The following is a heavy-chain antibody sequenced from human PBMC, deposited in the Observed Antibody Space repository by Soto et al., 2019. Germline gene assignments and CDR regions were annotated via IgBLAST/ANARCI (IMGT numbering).Heavy chain of an antibody. CDR3: ASHSSSRPYYYYYMDV. Sequence: GESLKISCKGSGYSFTSYWIGWVRQMPGKGLEWMGIIYPGDSDTRYSPSFQGQVTISADKSISTAYLQWSSLKASDTAMYYCASHSSSRPYYYYYMDVWGKGTTVTGSS. CDR2: IYPGDSDT. CDR1: GYSFTSYW. D-gene: IGHD6-6*01. J-gene: IGHJ6*03. V-gene: IGHV5-51*01.